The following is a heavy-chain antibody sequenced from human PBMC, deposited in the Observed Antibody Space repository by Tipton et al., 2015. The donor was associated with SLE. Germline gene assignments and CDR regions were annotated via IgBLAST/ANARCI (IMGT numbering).Heavy chain of an antibody. CDR2: IRSKANSYAT. J-gene: IGHJ4*02. CDR3: TVGNWNYVDY. CDR1: RFTFSGSA. V-gene: IGHV3-73*01. Sequence: SLRLSCAASRFTFSGSAMHWVRQASGKGLEWVGRIRSKANSYATAYAASVKGRFTISRDDSKNTAYLQMNSLKTEDTAVYYCTVGNWNYVDYWGQGTLVTVSS. D-gene: IGHD1-20*01.